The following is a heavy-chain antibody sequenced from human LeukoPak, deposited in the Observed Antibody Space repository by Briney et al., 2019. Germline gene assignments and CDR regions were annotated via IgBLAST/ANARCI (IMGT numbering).Heavy chain of an antibody. D-gene: IGHD1-1*01. CDR2: INHSGST. Sequence: SETLSLTCAVYGGSFSGYYWSWIRQPPGKGLEWIGEINHSGSTNYNPSLKSRVTISVDTSKNQFFLRLTSVIAADKAVYYCAKEEYRDNWYARWFDPWGQGILVTVSS. V-gene: IGHV4-34*01. J-gene: IGHJ5*02. CDR3: AKEEYRDNWYARWFDP. CDR1: GGSFSGYY.